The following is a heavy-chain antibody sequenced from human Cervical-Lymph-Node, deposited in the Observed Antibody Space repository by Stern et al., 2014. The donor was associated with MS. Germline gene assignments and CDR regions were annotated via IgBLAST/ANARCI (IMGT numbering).Heavy chain of an antibody. CDR1: GYTFTSYG. J-gene: IGHJ6*02. Sequence: VHLVESGAEVKKPGASVKVSCKASGYTFTSYGISWVRQAPGQGLEWMGWISAYNGNTNYAQKLQGRVTMTTDTSTSTAYMELRSLRSDDTAVYYCARSTMIVVVTLLSYGMDVWGQGTTVTVSS. D-gene: IGHD3-22*01. CDR3: ARSTMIVVVTLLSYGMDV. CDR2: ISAYNGNT. V-gene: IGHV1-18*04.